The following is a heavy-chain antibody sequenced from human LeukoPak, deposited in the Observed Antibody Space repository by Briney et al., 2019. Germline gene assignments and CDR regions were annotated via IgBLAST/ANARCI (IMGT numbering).Heavy chain of an antibody. J-gene: IGHJ3*02. D-gene: IGHD1-26*01. Sequence: PSETLSLTCTVSGGSISDNYWSWIRQPPGKGLEWVSYIFHSGATKYNPSLKSRVTTSFDTSRKQFSLRLSSVTAADTAVYYCARNNNFVGTTNNDAFDIWGQGTMVTVS. CDR2: IFHSGAT. CDR1: GGSISDNY. V-gene: IGHV4-59*01. CDR3: ARNNNFVGTTNNDAFDI.